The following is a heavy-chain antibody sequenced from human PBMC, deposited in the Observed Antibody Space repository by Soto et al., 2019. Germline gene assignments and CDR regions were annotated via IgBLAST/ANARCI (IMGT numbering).Heavy chain of an antibody. V-gene: IGHV4-4*07. CDR2: IYTSGST. CDR3: AREGWDSSSWHKTYYYYHGMDV. D-gene: IGHD6-13*01. J-gene: IGHJ6*02. Sequence: SETLSLTCPVSGGSISSYYWIWIRQPAGKGLEWIGSIYTSGSTNYNPSLTSRVTMSVDTSKNQFSLKLSSVTAADTAQYYCAREGWDSSSWHKTYYYYHGMDVWGQGTKVTVSS. CDR1: GGSISSYY.